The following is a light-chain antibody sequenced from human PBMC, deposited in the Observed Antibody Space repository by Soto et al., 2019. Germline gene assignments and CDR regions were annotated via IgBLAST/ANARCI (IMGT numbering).Light chain of an antibody. J-gene: IGKJ5*01. CDR3: QQANSFPIT. CDR2: AAS. Sequence: DIQMTQSPSSVSASLGDRVTITCRASQGISSWLSCYQKKPKKATNLLFYAASSLKSGVPSRFSGSESGKDFTLTISILQPEDGAIYFCQQANSFPITFGQGTRLEIK. V-gene: IGKV1-12*01. CDR1: QGISSW.